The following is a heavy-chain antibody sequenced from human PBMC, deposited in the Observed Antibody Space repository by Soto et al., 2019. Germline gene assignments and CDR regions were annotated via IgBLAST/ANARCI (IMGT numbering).Heavy chain of an antibody. Sequence: SETLSLTCAVSGVSISSGNWWTWVRQSPQRGLEYIGEIFHDGTANYYPSFERRVAISVDTSKNQFSLKLTSVTAADTAIYFCARLVYDTRLNYMYFDFWGQGTLVTVPS. J-gene: IGHJ4*02. D-gene: IGHD3-10*01. CDR1: GVSISSGNW. CDR2: IFHDGTA. V-gene: IGHV4-4*02. CDR3: ARLVYDTRLNYMYFDF.